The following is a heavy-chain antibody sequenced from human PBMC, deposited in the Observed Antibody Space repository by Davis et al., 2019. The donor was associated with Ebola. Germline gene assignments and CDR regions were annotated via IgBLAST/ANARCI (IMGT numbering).Heavy chain of an antibody. J-gene: IGHJ5*02. CDR2: IYPGDSDT. CDR3: ARRGDNWNYGRVDWFDP. CDR1: GYSFTSYW. V-gene: IGHV5-51*01. D-gene: IGHD1-7*01. Sequence: PGGSLRLSCKGSGYSFTSYWIGWVRQLPGKGLEWMGIIYPGDSDTRYSPSFQGQVTISADKSISTAYLQWSSLKASDTAMYYCARRGDNWNYGRVDWFDPWGQGTLVTVSS.